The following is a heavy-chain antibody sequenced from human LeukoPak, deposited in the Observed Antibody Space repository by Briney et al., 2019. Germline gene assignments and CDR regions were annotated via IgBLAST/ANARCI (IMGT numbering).Heavy chain of an antibody. V-gene: IGHV1-69*13. CDR3: ATSPTSDSPGY. Sequence: GASLKVSCKASGGTFSTYAISWVRQAPGQGLEWMGGIIPILATANYAQKFQGRVTITADESTSTAYMELSSLRSEDTAVYYCATSPTSDSPGYWGQGTLVTVSS. D-gene: IGHD2-21*02. J-gene: IGHJ4*02. CDR1: GGTFSTYA. CDR2: IIPILATA.